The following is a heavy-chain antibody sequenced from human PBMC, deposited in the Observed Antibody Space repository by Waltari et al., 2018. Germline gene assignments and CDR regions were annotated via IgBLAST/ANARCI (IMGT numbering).Heavy chain of an antibody. Sequence: QGQLQESGPGLVKPSETLSLTCAVSGYSISSGYYWGWIRQSPGKALECIATIYHSGYTDYNPSLKSRVTISVDTAKKRCSLKLRSVTAADTAVNYCARGRDRLKAGITMGNWFDPWGQGTLVTVSS. CDR1: GYSISSGYY. CDR2: IYHSGYT. V-gene: IGHV4-38-2*01. CDR3: ARGRDRLKAGITMGNWFDP. D-gene: IGHD3-10*01. J-gene: IGHJ5*02.